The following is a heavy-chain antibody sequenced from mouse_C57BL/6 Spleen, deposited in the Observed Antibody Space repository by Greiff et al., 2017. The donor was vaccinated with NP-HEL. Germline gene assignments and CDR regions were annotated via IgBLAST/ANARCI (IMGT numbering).Heavy chain of an antibody. CDR2: INPSSGYT. CDR3: ARRFITSVVAPSYAMDY. V-gene: IGHV1-7*01. Sequence: QVQLQQSGAELAKPGASVKLSCKASGYTFTSYWMHWVKQRPGQGLEWIGYINPSSGYTKYNQKFKDKATLTADKSSSTAYMQLSSLTYEDSAVYYCARRFITSVVAPSYAMDYWGKGTSVTVSS. J-gene: IGHJ4*01. CDR1: GYTFTSYW. D-gene: IGHD1-1*01.